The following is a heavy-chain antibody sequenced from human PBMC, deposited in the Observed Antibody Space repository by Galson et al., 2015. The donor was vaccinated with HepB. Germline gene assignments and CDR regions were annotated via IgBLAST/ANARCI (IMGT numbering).Heavy chain of an antibody. J-gene: IGHJ4*02. CDR3: ARIRRSASPNIAVAGTWYFDY. CDR2: IDWDDDK. D-gene: IGHD6-19*01. Sequence: PALVKPTQTLTLTCTFSGFSLSTSGMCVSWIRQPPGKALEWLARIDWDDDKYYSTSLKTRLTISKDTSKNQVVLTMTNMDPVDTATYYCARIRRSASPNIAVAGTWYFDYWGQETLVTVSS. V-gene: IGHV2-70*11. CDR1: GFSLSTSGMC.